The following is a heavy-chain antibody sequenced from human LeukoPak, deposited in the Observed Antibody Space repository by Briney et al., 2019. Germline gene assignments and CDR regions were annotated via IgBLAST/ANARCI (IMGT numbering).Heavy chain of an antibody. V-gene: IGHV3-48*01. CDR2: ISSYSSSI. CDR3: ARALDRGDYSLSVLRY. CDR1: GFSFSTYS. Sequence: GGSLRLSCAASGFSFSTYSMNWVRQAPGKGLEWVSYISSYSSSIYYADSVKGRFTISRDNAKNSLYLQMNSLRAEDTAVYYCARALDRGDYSLSVLRYWGQGTLVTVSS. D-gene: IGHD2-21*01. J-gene: IGHJ4*02.